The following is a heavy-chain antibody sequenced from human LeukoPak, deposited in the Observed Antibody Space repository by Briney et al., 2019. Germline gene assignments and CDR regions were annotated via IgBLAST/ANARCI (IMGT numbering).Heavy chain of an antibody. Sequence: PGGSLRLSCAGSGFTFSSYSMNWVRQAPGKGLEWVSCISSSSSYIYYADSVKGRFTISRDNAKNSLYLQMNSLRAEDTAVYYCATSPVYSYGHPYYFDYWGQGTLVTVSS. CDR1: GFTFSSYS. J-gene: IGHJ4*02. CDR2: ISSSSSYI. CDR3: ATSPVYSYGHPYYFDY. V-gene: IGHV3-21*01. D-gene: IGHD5-18*01.